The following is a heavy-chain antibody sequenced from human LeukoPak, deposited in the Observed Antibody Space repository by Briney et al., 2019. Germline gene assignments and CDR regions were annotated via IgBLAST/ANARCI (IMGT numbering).Heavy chain of an antibody. CDR2: ISHDGTNK. J-gene: IGHJ4*02. Sequence: GGSLRLSCVASGLTFSRYAMHWVRQAPGKGLEWVAVISHDGTNKYYADSVKGRFTISRDNSKYTLYLQMNSLRAEDTAVYYCARAGGTDYGGNLDYWGQGTLVTVSS. V-gene: IGHV3-30*04. D-gene: IGHD4-23*01. CDR1: GLTFSRYA. CDR3: ARAGGTDYGGNLDY.